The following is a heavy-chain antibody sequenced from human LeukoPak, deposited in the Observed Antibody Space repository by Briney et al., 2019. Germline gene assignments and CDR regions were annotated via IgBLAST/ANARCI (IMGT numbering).Heavy chain of an antibody. CDR3: TRDRSRAEDD. Sequence: GGSLRLSCAASGFTFSGHWMSWVRQAPGKALEWVANINQGGSDKYYVDYVKGRFTISRDNANNLLYLQMNSLRGEDTAVYYCTRDRSRAEDDWGQGTLVTVSS. CDR2: INQGGSDK. CDR1: GFTFSGHW. D-gene: IGHD1-14*01. V-gene: IGHV3-7*01. J-gene: IGHJ4*02.